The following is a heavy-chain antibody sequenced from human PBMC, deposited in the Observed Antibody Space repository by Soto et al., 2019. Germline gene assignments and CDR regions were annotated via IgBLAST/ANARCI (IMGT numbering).Heavy chain of an antibody. D-gene: IGHD6-13*01. Sequence: QVQLVESGGGVVQPGRSLRLSCAASGFTFSSYGMHWVRQAPGKGLEWVAAISYDGGNKDYVDSVKGRFTISRDNSKNTLYLQMNSLRAEDTAAYYCAKLRQQKLSRLSMDVWGQGTTATVSS. CDR1: GFTFSSYG. CDR2: ISYDGGNK. V-gene: IGHV3-30-3*02. CDR3: AKLRQQKLSRLSMDV. J-gene: IGHJ6*02.